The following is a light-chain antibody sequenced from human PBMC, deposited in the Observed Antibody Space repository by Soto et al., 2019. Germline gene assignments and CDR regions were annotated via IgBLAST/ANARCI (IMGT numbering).Light chain of an antibody. Sequence: QSVLTQPPSASGTPGQRVTISCSGSSSNIGSNPVHWYQQVPGTAPKLLIHNTNQRPSGVPARFSGSKSGTSASLATRGLQSEDEADYYWAAWDESLNGVLFDGGTKVTV. CDR1: SSNIGSNP. CDR2: NTN. CDR3: AAWDESLNGVL. J-gene: IGLJ2*01. V-gene: IGLV1-44*01.